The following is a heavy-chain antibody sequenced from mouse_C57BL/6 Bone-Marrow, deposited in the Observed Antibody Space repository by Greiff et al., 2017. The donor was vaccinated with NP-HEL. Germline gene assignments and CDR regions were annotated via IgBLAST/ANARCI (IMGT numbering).Heavy chain of an antibody. CDR2: IDPENGDT. CDR3: TTCGSSPYAMDY. D-gene: IGHD1-1*01. J-gene: IGHJ4*01. CDR1: GFNIKDDY. Sequence: EVQLQQSGAELVRPGASVKLSCTVSGFNIKDDYMHWVKQRPEQGLEWIGWIDPENGDTEYASKFQGKATITADTSSNTAYLQLSSLTSEDTAVYYCTTCGSSPYAMDYWGQGTSVTVSS. V-gene: IGHV14-4*01.